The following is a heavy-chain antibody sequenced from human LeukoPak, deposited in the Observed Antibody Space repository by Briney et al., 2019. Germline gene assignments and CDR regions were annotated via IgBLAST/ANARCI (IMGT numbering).Heavy chain of an antibody. J-gene: IGHJ4*02. CDR3: ARESGVEMATIKRDFDY. V-gene: IGHV1-2*02. D-gene: IGHD5-24*01. Sequence: AAVTLSCKASGYTFTGYYMHWVRQAPGQGLEWMGWINPNSGGTDYAQKFQGRVTMTRDTSISTAYMELSRLRSDDTAVYYCARESGVEMATIKRDFDYWGQGTLVTVSS. CDR1: GYTFTGYY. CDR2: INPNSGGT.